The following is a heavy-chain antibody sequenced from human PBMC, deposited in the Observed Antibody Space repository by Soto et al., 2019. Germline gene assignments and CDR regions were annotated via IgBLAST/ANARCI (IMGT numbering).Heavy chain of an antibody. J-gene: IGHJ4*02. D-gene: IGHD3-16*01. CDR3: AKWHTYNYDSLAFSGFDC. Sequence: PGGSLRLSCVPSGFTFISYAMTWVRHAPVKGLEWDSALSGGDGSPSDADSVKGRFTISRDNSKNTLYLHMNSLRADDTAAYYCAKWHTYNYDSLAFSGFDCWGQGTQVTVST. V-gene: IGHV3-23*01. CDR1: GFTFISYA. CDR2: LSGGDGSP.